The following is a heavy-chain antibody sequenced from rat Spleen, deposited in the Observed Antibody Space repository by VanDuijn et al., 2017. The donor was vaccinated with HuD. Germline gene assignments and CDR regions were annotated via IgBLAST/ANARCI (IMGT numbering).Heavy chain of an antibody. D-gene: IGHD1-1*01. J-gene: IGHJ3*01. CDR1: GFNFNDYW. CDR2: ISNTGGSI. Sequence: EVQLVESGGGLVQPGRSLKLSCAASGFNFNDYWMGWVRQAPTKGLEWVASISNTGGSIYYPDSVKGRFTISRQNTQNTLYLQMNSLRSEDTATYYCTTVLQGHGFAYWGQGTLVTVSS. V-gene: IGHV5-31*01. CDR3: TTVLQGHGFAY.